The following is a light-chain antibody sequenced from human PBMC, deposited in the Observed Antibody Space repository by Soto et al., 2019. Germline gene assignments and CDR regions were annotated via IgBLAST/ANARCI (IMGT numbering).Light chain of an antibody. Sequence: EIVLTQSPGTLSLSPGERATLSCRASETVAGSYLAWYQQKPGQAPRLLIHGASTRATGIADRFSGSGSGTDFTLTISRLEPEDFAVYYCQLYGTSPKTFGQGTKGGYQ. V-gene: IGKV3-20*01. CDR1: ETVAGSY. CDR3: QLYGTSPKT. CDR2: GAS. J-gene: IGKJ1*01.